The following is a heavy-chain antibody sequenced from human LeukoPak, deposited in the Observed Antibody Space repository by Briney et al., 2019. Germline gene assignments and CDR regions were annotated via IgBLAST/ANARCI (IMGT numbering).Heavy chain of an antibody. CDR3: ASRWGYSFDH. J-gene: IGHJ4*02. D-gene: IGHD3-16*01. CDR1: GISFSSYV. V-gene: IGHV3-23*01. Sequence: PGGSLRLSCAASGISFSSYVMSWVRQAPGKGLEWVSVIGDSGGTTYYADSVKGRFTISRDNSKNTLYLQMNSLRAEDTAIYYCASRWGYSFDHWGQGTLVTVSS. CDR2: IGDSGGTT.